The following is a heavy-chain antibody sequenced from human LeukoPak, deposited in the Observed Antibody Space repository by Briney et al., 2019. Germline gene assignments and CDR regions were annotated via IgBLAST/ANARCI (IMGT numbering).Heavy chain of an antibody. J-gene: IGHJ6*02. CDR1: GFTFSSYA. V-gene: IGHV3-23*01. D-gene: IGHD1-26*01. CDR2: ISGSGGST. Sequence: GGSLRLSCAASGFTFSSYAMSWVRQAPGKGLEWVSAISGSGGSTYYADSVKGRFTISRDNSKNTLYLQMNSLRAEDTAVYYCAKFSEWELLYYYYGMDVWGQGTTVTVSS. CDR3: AKFSEWELLYYYYGMDV.